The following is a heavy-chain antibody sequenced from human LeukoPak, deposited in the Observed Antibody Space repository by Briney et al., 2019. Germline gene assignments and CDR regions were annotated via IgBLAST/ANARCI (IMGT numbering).Heavy chain of an antibody. Sequence: GASVEVSCKASGYTFTGYYMHWVRQAPGQGLEWMGRINPNSGGTNYAQKFQGRVTMTRDTSISTAYMELSRLRSDDTAVYYCARDLPVAGESNWFDPWGQGTLVTVSS. D-gene: IGHD6-19*01. J-gene: IGHJ5*02. CDR3: ARDLPVAGESNWFDP. CDR1: GYTFTGYY. V-gene: IGHV1-2*06. CDR2: INPNSGGT.